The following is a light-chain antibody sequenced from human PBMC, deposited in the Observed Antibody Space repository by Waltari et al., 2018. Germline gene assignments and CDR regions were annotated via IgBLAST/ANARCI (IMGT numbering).Light chain of an antibody. Sequence: DVQMTQFPSTLSASVGERVTITCRASQTVNNYVAWYQQKPGTAPKLVIYRTSSLESGVPSRFSGSGSGTEFTLTISNLQPEDIATYYCQQHDRQPYTFGQGTELESK. CDR2: RTS. CDR1: QTVNNY. V-gene: IGKV1-5*03. J-gene: IGKJ2*01. CDR3: QQHDRQPYT.